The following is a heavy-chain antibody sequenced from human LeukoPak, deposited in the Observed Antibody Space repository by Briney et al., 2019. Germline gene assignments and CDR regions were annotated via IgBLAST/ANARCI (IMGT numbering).Heavy chain of an antibody. V-gene: IGHV4-59*01. CDR1: GGSISTYY. CDR2: IFYSGST. J-gene: IGHJ6*02. Sequence: SETLSLTCTVSGGSISTYYWSWIRQQPGGGLEWWGCIFYSGSTNYNPVLESRDSTSVYTSKDHFSLKLSSVTAADTAVYYCARGSAILRFLDGHYSYYGMDVWGQGTTVTVSS. D-gene: IGHD3-3*01. CDR3: ARGSAILRFLDGHYSYYGMDV.